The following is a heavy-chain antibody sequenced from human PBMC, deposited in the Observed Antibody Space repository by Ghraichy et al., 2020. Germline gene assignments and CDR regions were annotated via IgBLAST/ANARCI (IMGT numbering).Heavy chain of an antibody. CDR1: GGSISGDY. J-gene: IGHJ3*02. Sequence: SETLSLTCTVSGGSISGDYWNWIRQPAGKGLEWIGRVSTSGTTAYNPSLKSRVTMSLDTSNNQFSLRLTSVTAADTAVYYCAKFTDIRPNTFDIWGQGTMVTFPS. V-gene: IGHV4-4*07. D-gene: IGHD4-11*01. CDR2: VSTSGTT. CDR3: AKFTDIRPNTFDI.